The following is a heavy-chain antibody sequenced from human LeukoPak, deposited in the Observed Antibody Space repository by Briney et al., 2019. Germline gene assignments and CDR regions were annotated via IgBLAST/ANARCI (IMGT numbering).Heavy chain of an antibody. V-gene: IGHV1-2*02. J-gene: IGHJ4*02. CDR1: GYTFTGYY. Sequence: ASVKVSCKPSGYTFTGYYMHWVRQAPGQGLEWMGWINPNTGDTHYAQRFQGRVTMTRDTTINTAYMELNRLTSDDTAVYYCASYPRYSSSPPFDYWGQGTLVTVSS. CDR2: INPNTGDT. D-gene: IGHD6-19*01. CDR3: ASYPRYSSSPPFDY.